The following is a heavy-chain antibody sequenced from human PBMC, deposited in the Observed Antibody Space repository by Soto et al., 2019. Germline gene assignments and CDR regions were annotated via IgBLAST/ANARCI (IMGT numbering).Heavy chain of an antibody. CDR2: VRGDNGHT. Sequence: QVQLVQSGAEVKKPGASVKVSCKASGYTFTTHGISWVRQVPGQGLEWMGWVRGDNGHTNYAQSLQGRVTMTTDTSTNAAYMELRSMRSADTAVYYWARALGYCRSGTCYREWFDPWGQGTLVSVSS. D-gene: IGHD2-15*01. CDR1: GYTFTTHG. V-gene: IGHV1-18*01. J-gene: IGHJ5*02. CDR3: ARALGYCRSGTCYREWFDP.